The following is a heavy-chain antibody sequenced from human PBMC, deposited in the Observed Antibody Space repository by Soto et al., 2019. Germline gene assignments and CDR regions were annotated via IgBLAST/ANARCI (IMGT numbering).Heavy chain of an antibody. CDR1: GGTFSSYA. J-gene: IGHJ6*02. CDR2: IIPISDTT. Sequence: QVQLVQSGAEVKKPGSSVKVSCKASGGTFSSYAISWVRQAPGQGLEWMGGIIPISDTTNYAQKFQGRVTITADDSTSTAYMELSSLRSEDTAVYYCARSQGSSTSLEIYYYYYYGMDVWGQGTTVTVS. CDR3: ARSQGSSTSLEIYYYYYYGMDV. V-gene: IGHV1-69*01. D-gene: IGHD2-2*01.